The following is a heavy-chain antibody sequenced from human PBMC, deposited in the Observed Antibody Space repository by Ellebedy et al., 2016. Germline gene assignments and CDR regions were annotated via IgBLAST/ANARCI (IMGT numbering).Heavy chain of an antibody. V-gene: IGHV4-39*07. CDR3: ARFTRVTRGSDIARGPF. J-gene: IGHJ4*02. CDR2: INHSGST. CDR1: GDSISSGGYY. Sequence: SETLSLTXTVSGDSISSGGYYWSWIRQPPGQGLEWIGEINHSGSTNYNPSLKSRVTISVDTSKNQFSLKLSSVTAADTAVYYCARFTRVTRGSDIARGPFWGQGTLVTVSS. D-gene: IGHD2-15*01.